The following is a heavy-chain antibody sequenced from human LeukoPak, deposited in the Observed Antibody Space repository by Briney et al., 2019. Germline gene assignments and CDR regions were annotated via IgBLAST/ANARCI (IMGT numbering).Heavy chain of an antibody. J-gene: IGHJ4*02. Sequence: GGSPRPSCAASGFTFSDYYMSWIRQAPGKGLEWVSYISSSGSTIYYADSVKGRFTISRDNAKNSLYLQMNSLRAEDTAVYCCAREGGIQLWLAYWGQGTLVTVSS. D-gene: IGHD5-18*01. CDR1: GFTFSDYY. CDR3: AREGGIQLWLAY. V-gene: IGHV3-11*01. CDR2: ISSSGSTI.